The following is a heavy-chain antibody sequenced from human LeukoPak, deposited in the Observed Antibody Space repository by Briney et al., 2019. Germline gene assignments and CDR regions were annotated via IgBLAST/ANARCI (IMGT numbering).Heavy chain of an antibody. Sequence: ASVKVSCKASGGTFSSYAISWVRQAPGQGLEWMGGIIPIFGTANYAQKFQGRVTITTDESTSTAYMELSRLRSDDTAVYYCARDRKYYDFWSGYYLFDPWGQGTLVTVSS. D-gene: IGHD3-3*01. CDR3: ARDRKYYDFWSGYYLFDP. V-gene: IGHV1-69*05. CDR2: IIPIFGTA. J-gene: IGHJ5*02. CDR1: GGTFSSYA.